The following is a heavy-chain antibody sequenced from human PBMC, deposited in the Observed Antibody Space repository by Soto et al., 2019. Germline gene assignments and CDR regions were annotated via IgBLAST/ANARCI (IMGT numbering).Heavy chain of an antibody. CDR1: GYTSTTYS. Sequence: QVQLVQSGAEVKKPGASVKVSCKASGYTSTTYSMHWVRQAPGQRLEWMGWMNPLNGDTKYSQRFQGRLTIIRDTSASTAYMELSSLRSEDTAIYYCARGNSGAFDIWGQGTMVTVSS. J-gene: IGHJ3*02. V-gene: IGHV1-3*01. CDR2: MNPLNGDT. D-gene: IGHD6-19*01. CDR3: ARGNSGAFDI.